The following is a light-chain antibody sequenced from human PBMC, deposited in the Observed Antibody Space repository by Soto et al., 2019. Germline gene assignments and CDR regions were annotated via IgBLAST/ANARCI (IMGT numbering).Light chain of an antibody. Sequence: LTQPPSASGTPGQSVTISCSGSSSNVGSNFVFWYQQLPGKAPQLLIYKNNQRPSGVPDRFSGSKSGTSASLAISGLRSEDEADYYCAAWDDRLSGHVMFGGGTKLTVL. CDR3: AAWDDRLSGHVM. V-gene: IGLV1-47*01. CDR2: KNN. J-gene: IGLJ3*02. CDR1: SSNVGSNF.